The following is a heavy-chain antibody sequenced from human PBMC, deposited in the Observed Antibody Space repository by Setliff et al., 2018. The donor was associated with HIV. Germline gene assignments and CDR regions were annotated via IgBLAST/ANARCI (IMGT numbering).Heavy chain of an antibody. V-gene: IGHV4-4*09. D-gene: IGHD6-13*01. CDR3: ARVYSRSWFFFDH. CDR1: GDSISTDY. CDR2: IYNSAST. Sequence: SETLSLTCTVSGDSISTDYWTWIRQPPGKGLEWIGYIYNSASTSYNPSLKSRVTISVDTSKKQFSLKLSSVTAADTAVYYCARVYSRSWFFFDHWGQGILVTVSS. J-gene: IGHJ4*02.